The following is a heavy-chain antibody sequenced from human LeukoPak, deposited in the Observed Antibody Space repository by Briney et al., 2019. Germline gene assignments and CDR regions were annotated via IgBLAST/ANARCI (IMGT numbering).Heavy chain of an antibody. D-gene: IGHD6-13*01. Sequence: QPGRSLRLSCAASGFTISSYAMHWVRQTPGKGLEWVAVISYDGSNKYYADSVKGRFTISRDNSKNTLYLQMNSLRAEDTAVYYCASLVPAKYSSSWYYYGMDVWGQGTTVTVSS. CDR2: ISYDGSNK. CDR3: ASLVPAKYSSSWYYYGMDV. J-gene: IGHJ6*02. CDR1: GFTISSYA. V-gene: IGHV3-30*04.